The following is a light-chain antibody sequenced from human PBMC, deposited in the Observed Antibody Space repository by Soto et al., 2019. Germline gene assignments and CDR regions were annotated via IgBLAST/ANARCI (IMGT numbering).Light chain of an antibody. J-gene: IGKJ2*01. CDR3: QQYNNWPTMYT. CDR1: QSVSSN. CDR2: GAS. Sequence: EIVMTQSPATLSVSPGERATLSCRASQSVSSNLAWYQQKPGQAPRLLIYGASTRAPVIPARFSGSGSGTEFTLSISSLQSEDFAVYYCQQYNNWPTMYTFGQGTKLEIK. V-gene: IGKV3-15*01.